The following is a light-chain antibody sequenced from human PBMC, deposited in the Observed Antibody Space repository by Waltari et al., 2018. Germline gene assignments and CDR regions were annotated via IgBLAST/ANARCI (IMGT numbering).Light chain of an antibody. CDR2: EVT. V-gene: IGLV2-14*01. CDR3: TSDTATNTVV. CDR1: SSDVGGFEY. Sequence: QSALTQPASVSGSPGQSITISCTGTSSDVGGFEYVSWYQQHPGTAPKLVIFEVTYRPSGVSNRGSGSKSGNTASLTIAGLQTEDEADYYCTSDTATNTVVFGGGTKVTVL. J-gene: IGLJ3*02.